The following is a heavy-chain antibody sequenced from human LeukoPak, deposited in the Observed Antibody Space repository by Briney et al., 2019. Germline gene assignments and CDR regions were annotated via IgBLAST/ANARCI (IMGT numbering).Heavy chain of an antibody. V-gene: IGHV4-31*03. Sequence: SENLSLTCTVSGGSISSGGYYWSWIRQHPGKGLEWIGYIYYSGSTYYNPSLKSRVTISVDTSKNQFSLKLSSVTAADTAVYYCARETMVRGVSPWGQGTLVTVSS. CDR3: ARETMVRGVSP. D-gene: IGHD3-10*01. CDR2: IYYSGST. CDR1: GGSISSGGYY. J-gene: IGHJ5*02.